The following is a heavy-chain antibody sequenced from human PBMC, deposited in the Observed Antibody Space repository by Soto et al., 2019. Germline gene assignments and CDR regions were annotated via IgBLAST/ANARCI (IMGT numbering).Heavy chain of an antibody. CDR2: IYYSGST. CDR3: ARVYCSGGSCYEFDY. CDR1: GGSISSGGYY. J-gene: IGHJ4*02. D-gene: IGHD2-15*01. Sequence: PSETLSLTCTVSGGSISSGGYYWSWIRQHPGKGLEWIGYIYYSGSTYYNPSLESRVTISVDTSKNQFSLKLSSVTAADTAVYYCARVYCSGGSCYEFDYWGQGTLVTVSS. V-gene: IGHV4-31*03.